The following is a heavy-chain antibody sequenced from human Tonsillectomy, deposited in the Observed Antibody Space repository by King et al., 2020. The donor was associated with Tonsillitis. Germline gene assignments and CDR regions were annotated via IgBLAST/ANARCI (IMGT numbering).Heavy chain of an antibody. CDR2: IYPGDSNT. J-gene: IGHJ4*02. CDR1: GYSFTSYW. CDR3: ARHTLLRGVTQLDY. Sequence: QLVQSGAEVKKPGESRKISCKGSGYSFTSYWIGWVRQMPGKGLEWMGIIYPGDSNTRYSPSFQGQVTISADKSINTAYLQWRSLKASDTAMYFCARHTLLRGVTQLDYWGQGTLVTVSS. D-gene: IGHD3-10*01. V-gene: IGHV5-51*01.